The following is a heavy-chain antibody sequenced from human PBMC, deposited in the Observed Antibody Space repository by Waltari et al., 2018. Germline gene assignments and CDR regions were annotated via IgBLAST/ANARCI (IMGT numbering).Heavy chain of an antibody. Sequence: QVQLVQSGAEVKKPGASVKVSCKASGYTFTSHDINWVRQATGQGLGWMGWMNPNSGNTGYAQKFQGRVTMTRNTSISTAYMELSSLRSEDTAVYYCARDQGYCSGGRCSRSGFDYWGQGTPVTVSS. J-gene: IGHJ4*02. CDR1: GYTFTSHD. CDR3: ARDQGYCSGGRCSRSGFDY. CDR2: MNPNSGNT. V-gene: IGHV1-8*01. D-gene: IGHD2-15*01.